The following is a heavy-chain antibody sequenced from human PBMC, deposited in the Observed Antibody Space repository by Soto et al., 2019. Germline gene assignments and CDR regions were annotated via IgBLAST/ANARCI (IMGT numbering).Heavy chain of an antibody. CDR2: IGTAGDT. D-gene: IGHD3-16*02. V-gene: IGHV3-13*01. CDR3: ARGMGDYVWGSYPPYNWFDP. Sequence: EVQLVESGGGLVQPGGSLRLSCAASGFTFSSYDMHWVRQATGKGLEWVSAIGTAGDTYYPGSVKGRFTISRENAKNSLYLQMNSLRAGDTAVYYCARGMGDYVWGSYPPYNWFDPWGQGTLVTVSS. J-gene: IGHJ5*02. CDR1: GFTFSSYD.